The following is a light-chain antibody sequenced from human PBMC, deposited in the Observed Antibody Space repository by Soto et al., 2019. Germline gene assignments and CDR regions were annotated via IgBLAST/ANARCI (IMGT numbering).Light chain of an antibody. Sequence: EIVRTQSPGTLSVSPGERVTLSCRASQSVSSKLVWYQRKPGQSPRLLIYDASTRATGMPGRFSGSGSGTEFTLTISSLQYEDFAVYYCQQYNNWTWTFGQGTKVDIK. CDR1: QSVSSK. CDR3: QQYNNWTWT. J-gene: IGKJ1*01. V-gene: IGKV3-15*01. CDR2: DAS.